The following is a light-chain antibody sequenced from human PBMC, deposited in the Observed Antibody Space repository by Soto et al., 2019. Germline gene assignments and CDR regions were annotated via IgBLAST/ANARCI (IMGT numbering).Light chain of an antibody. Sequence: QAVVTQPPSASGTPGQRVTISCSGSSSNIGSNYVFWYQQLPGTAPKVLMYRNSQRPSGVPDRFSGSKSGTSASLAISGLRSDDEADYYCASWDDSLSGFVVFGGGTKLTVL. CDR3: ASWDDSLSGFVV. CDR2: RNS. J-gene: IGLJ2*01. CDR1: SSNIGSNY. V-gene: IGLV1-47*01.